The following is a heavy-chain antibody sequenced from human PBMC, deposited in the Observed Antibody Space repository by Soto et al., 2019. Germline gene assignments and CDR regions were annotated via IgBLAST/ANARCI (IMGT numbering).Heavy chain of an antibody. D-gene: IGHD6-25*01. CDR3: TTDVYSSEAPFGFDI. CDR2: IKSKTDGGTT. CDR1: GFTFSNAW. V-gene: IGHV3-15*07. J-gene: IGHJ3*02. Sequence: PGGSLRLSCAASGFTFSNAWMNWVRQAPGKGLEWVGRIKSKTDGGTTDYAAPVKGRFTISRDDSKNTLYLQMNSLKTEDTAVYYCTTDVYSSEAPFGFDIWGQGTMVTVSS.